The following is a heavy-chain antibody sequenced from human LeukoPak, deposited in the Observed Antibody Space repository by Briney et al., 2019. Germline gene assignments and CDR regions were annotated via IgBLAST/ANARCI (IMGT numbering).Heavy chain of an antibody. CDR1: GYTFTSYG. CDR2: ISAYNGNT. CDR3: AREEDPYSSSWSSPGVGNY. J-gene: IGHJ4*02. Sequence: ASVKVSCKASGYTFTSYGISWVRQAPGQGLEWMGWISAYNGNTNYAQKLQGRVTMTTDTSTSTAYMELRSLRSDDTAVYYCAREEDPYSSSWSSPGVGNYWGQGTLVTVSS. V-gene: IGHV1-18*01. D-gene: IGHD6-13*01.